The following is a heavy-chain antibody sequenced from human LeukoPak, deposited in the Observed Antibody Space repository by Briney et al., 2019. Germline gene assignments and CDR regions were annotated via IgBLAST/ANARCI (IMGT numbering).Heavy chain of an antibody. V-gene: IGHV4-61*03. CDR1: GASVSSGSYY. Sequence: SETLSLTCNVSGASVSSGSYYWSWIRQPPGKELEWIGYIYYSGSTSYNPSLKSRVTISVDTSKNHFSLKLTSVTAADTAVYYCARESSRGSYWGQGALVTVSS. J-gene: IGHJ4*02. CDR3: ARESSRGSY. CDR2: IYYSGST. D-gene: IGHD3-16*01.